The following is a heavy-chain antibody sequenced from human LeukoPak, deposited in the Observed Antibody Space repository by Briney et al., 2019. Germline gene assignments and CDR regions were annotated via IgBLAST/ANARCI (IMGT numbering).Heavy chain of an antibody. Sequence: SETLSLTCTVSGGSISSGSYYWSWIRQPAGKGLEWIGRIYTSGSTNYNPSLKSRVTISVDTSKNQFSLKLSSVTAADTAVYYCARVYYDSSGYYSDYRGQGTLVTVSS. CDR2: IYTSGST. J-gene: IGHJ4*02. CDR1: GGSISSGSYY. D-gene: IGHD3-22*01. CDR3: ARVYYDSSGYYSDY. V-gene: IGHV4-61*02.